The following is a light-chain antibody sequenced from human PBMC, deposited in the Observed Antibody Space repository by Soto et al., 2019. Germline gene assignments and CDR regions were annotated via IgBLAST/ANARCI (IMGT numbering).Light chain of an antibody. V-gene: IGKV3-20*01. Sequence: ELVLAQSPGTLSLSPGERATVSCRPSQSVSSSYLAWYQQKPGQAPRLLVSGVSTRATGIPDRFGGSGSGTDFPLTISRLEPEDFAVYYCQQYDTSPMTFGQGTKVDI. CDR2: GVS. CDR3: QQYDTSPMT. CDR1: QSVSSSY. J-gene: IGKJ1*01.